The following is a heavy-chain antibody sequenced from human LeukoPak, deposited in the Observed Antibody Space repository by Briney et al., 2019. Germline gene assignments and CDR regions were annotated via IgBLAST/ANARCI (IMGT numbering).Heavy chain of an antibody. CDR3: ARGPTWNYVVPLDY. D-gene: IGHD1-7*01. J-gene: IGHJ4*02. V-gene: IGHV1-8*01. CDR2: MNPNSGNT. CDR1: GYAFTSYD. Sequence: ASVKVSCKASGYAFTSYDINWVRQAPGQGLEWMGWMNPNSGNTGYAQKFQGRVTMTRNTSISTAYMELGSLRSEDTAVYYCARGPTWNYVVPLDYWGQGALVTVSS.